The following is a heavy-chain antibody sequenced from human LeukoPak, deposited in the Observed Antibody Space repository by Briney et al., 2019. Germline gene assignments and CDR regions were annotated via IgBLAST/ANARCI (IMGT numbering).Heavy chain of an antibody. CDR1: GYTFTSYG. V-gene: IGHV1-18*01. J-gene: IGHJ4*02. Sequence: ASVNVSCKASGYTFTSYGISWVRPAPGQGLEWMGWISAYNGNTNYAQKLRGRVTMTTDTSTSTAYMELRSLRSDDTAVYYCARDGYYYDSSGYYQNDYWGQGTLVTVSS. CDR2: ISAYNGNT. D-gene: IGHD3-22*01. CDR3: ARDGYYYDSSGYYQNDY.